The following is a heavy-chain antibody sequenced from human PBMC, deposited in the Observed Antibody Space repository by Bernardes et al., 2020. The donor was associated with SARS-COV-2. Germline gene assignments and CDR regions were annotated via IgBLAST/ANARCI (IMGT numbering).Heavy chain of an antibody. Sequence: GGSLRLSCAVSGFIVSSCAMTWVRQAPGKGLEWVSTISGSGSGGTTHYADSFKCRFTISRDNSKNTVYLQMNSLRADDTAVYFCAKSPFISSWQHYFDYWGQGTLATVSS. CDR3: AKSPFISSWQHYFDY. CDR2: ISGSGSGGTT. D-gene: IGHD6-13*01. J-gene: IGHJ4*02. CDR1: GFIVSSCA. V-gene: IGHV3-23*01.